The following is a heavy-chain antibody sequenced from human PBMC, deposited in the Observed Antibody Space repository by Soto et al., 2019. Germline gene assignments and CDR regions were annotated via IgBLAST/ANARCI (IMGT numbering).Heavy chain of an antibody. CDR1: GFTFSNAW. CDR3: PTETSSWYDAFDI. CDR2: IKSKTDGWTT. D-gene: IGHD6-13*01. V-gene: IGHV3-15*01. J-gene: IGHJ3*02. Sequence: PXGGLGLSCAASGFTFSNAWKSWVRQAPGKGLEWVGRIKSKTDGWTTDYAAPVKGRFTISRDDSKNTLYLQMNSLKTEDTAVYYCPTETSSWYDAFDICGQRTMVTVSS.